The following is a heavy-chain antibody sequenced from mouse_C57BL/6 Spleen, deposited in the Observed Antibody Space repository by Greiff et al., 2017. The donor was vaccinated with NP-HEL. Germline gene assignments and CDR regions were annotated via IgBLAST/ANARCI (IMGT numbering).Heavy chain of an antibody. Sequence: QVQLQQSGAELVKPGASVKMSCKASGYTFTSYWITWVKQRPGHGLEWIGDIYPGSGSTNYNEKFKSKATLTVDTSSSTAYMQLSSLTSEDSAVYYCAREGYYYGSSSWFDDWGTGTTVTVSS. D-gene: IGHD1-1*01. V-gene: IGHV1-55*01. CDR1: GYTFTSYW. CDR2: IYPGSGST. CDR3: AREGYYYGSSSWFDD. J-gene: IGHJ1*03.